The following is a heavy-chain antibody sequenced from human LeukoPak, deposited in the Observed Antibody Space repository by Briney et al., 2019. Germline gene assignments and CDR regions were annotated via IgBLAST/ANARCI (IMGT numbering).Heavy chain of an antibody. J-gene: IGHJ4*02. CDR2: ISSSSNYI. CDR1: GFTFSSYS. CDR3: ARGFQSFDS. Sequence: PGGSLRLSCAAAGFTFSSYSLNWVRQAPGKGLEWVSSISSSSNYIYYADSVKGRFTISRDNAKNSLSLQMNSLRAEDTAVYYCARGFQSFDSWGQGTLVTVSS. V-gene: IGHV3-21*01. D-gene: IGHD3-10*01.